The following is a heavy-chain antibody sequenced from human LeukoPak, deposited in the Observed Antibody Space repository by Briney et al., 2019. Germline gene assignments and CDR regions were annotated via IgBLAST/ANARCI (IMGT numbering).Heavy chain of an antibody. Sequence: GASVKVSCKASGYTFTGYFIHWMRQAPGQGLEWMGRLNPNTGGTDYAQKFRDRVTMTRDTSISTAYMELSRLESDDTAVYYCAKLWGYGSVDYWGQGTLVTVSS. CDR2: LNPNTGGT. CDR3: AKLWGYGSVDY. J-gene: IGHJ4*02. CDR1: GYTFTGYF. D-gene: IGHD2-21*01. V-gene: IGHV1-2*06.